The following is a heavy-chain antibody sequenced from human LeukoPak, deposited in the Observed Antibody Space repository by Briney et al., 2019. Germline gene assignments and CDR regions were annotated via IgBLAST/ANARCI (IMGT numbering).Heavy chain of an antibody. Sequence: PSETLSLTCTVSGGSISTYSWNWIRQPPGKGLEWIGYIYNSGSTNYNPSLKSRVSMSVDTSKNQFSLELNSVTAADTAVYYCARVLMVVAATDAFGIWGQGTTVTVSS. D-gene: IGHD2-15*01. J-gene: IGHJ3*02. CDR1: GGSISTYS. CDR2: IYNSGST. V-gene: IGHV4-59*01. CDR3: ARVLMVVAATDAFGI.